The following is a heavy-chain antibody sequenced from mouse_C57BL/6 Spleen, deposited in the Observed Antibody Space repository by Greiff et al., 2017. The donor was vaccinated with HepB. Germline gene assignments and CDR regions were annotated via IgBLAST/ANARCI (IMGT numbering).Heavy chain of an antibody. V-gene: IGHV5-17*01. CDR1: GFTFSDYG. CDR3: ARGYSPFDY. D-gene: IGHD1-2*01. CDR2: ISSGSSTI. Sequence: EVKLVESGGGLVKPGGSLKLSCAASGFTFSDYGMHWVRQAPEKGLEWVAYISSGSSTIYYADTVKGRFTISRDNAKNTLFLQMTSLRSEDTAMYYCARGYSPFDYWGQGTTLTVSS. J-gene: IGHJ2*01.